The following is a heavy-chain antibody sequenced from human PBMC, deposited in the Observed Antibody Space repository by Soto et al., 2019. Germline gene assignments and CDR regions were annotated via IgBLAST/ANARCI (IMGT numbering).Heavy chain of an antibody. Sequence: QVQLQQWGAGLLKPSETLSLTCAVYGGSFSGYYWSWIRQPPGKGLEWIGEINHSGSTNYNTSLKIRVTISGDTSKNQFSLKLSSVTAADTAVYYCARGLYRIVVVPASKGRNWFDPWGQGALVTVSS. D-gene: IGHD2-2*01. J-gene: IGHJ5*02. CDR2: INHSGST. V-gene: IGHV4-34*01. CDR1: GGSFSGYY. CDR3: ARGLYRIVVVPASKGRNWFDP.